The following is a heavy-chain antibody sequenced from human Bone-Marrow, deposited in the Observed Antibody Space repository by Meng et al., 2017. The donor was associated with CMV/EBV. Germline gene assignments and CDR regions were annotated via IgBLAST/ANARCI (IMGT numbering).Heavy chain of an antibody. CDR1: FTFTSYG. V-gene: IGHV1-18*01. Sequence: FTFTSYGISWVRQDPGQGLEWMGWNSAYNGSTNYAQELQGRVTMTTDTSTSTAYMELRSLRSDDTAVYYCARGDGYSSSWQQGWFDPWGQGTLVTVSS. J-gene: IGHJ5*02. CDR3: ARGDGYSSSWQQGWFDP. D-gene: IGHD6-13*01. CDR2: NSAYNGST.